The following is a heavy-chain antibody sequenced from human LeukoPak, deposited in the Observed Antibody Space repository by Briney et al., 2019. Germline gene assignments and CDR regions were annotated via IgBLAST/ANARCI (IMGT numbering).Heavy chain of an antibody. CDR2: INHSGST. V-gene: IGHV4-30-4*08. CDR3: ARAIPFWYSSSSRWFDP. J-gene: IGHJ5*02. CDR1: GGSISSGDYY. D-gene: IGHD6-6*01. Sequence: SQTLSLTCTVSGGSISSGDYYWSWIRQPPGKGLEWIGEINHSGSTNYNPSLKSRVTISVDTSKNQFSLKLSSVTAADTAVYYCARAIPFWYSSSSRWFDPWGQGTLVTVSS.